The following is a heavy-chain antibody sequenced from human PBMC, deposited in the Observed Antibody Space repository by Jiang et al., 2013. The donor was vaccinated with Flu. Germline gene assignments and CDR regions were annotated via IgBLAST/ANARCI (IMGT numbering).Heavy chain of an antibody. J-gene: IGHJ4*02. Sequence: QLVESGGGVVQPGRSLRLSCAASGLTFSSYAMHWVRQAPGKGLEWLAVVGAAGSPKYYAESVQGRFTVSRDNSRNSLYLQMNSLTSDDTALYYCARDLLPGAPDYFDYWGQGTLVTVSA. CDR2: VGAAGSPK. CDR3: ARDLLPGAPDYFDY. V-gene: IGHV3-30*01. D-gene: IGHD2-2*01. CDR1: GLTFSSYA.